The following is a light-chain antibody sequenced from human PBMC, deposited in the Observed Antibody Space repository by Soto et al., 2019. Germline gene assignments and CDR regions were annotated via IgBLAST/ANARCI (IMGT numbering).Light chain of an antibody. CDR3: QQRSSWPLT. Sequence: EVVLTQSPATLSLSPGERATLSCRASQSVSSYLAWYQQKPGQAPRLLIFDVSNRADGIPARFSGSGSGTDFTLTISSLETEDFAVYHCQQRSSWPLTFGGGTRWIS. V-gene: IGKV3-11*01. CDR2: DVS. J-gene: IGKJ4*01. CDR1: QSVSSY.